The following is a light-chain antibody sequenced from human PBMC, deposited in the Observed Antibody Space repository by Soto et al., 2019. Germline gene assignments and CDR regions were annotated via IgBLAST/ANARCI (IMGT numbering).Light chain of an antibody. CDR1: QGISSY. J-gene: IGKJ1*01. CDR2: AAS. V-gene: IGKV1-8*01. Sequence: AIRMTQSPSSFSASTGDRFNITCRASQGISSYLAWYQQKPGKAPKLLIYAASTLQSGVPSRFSGSGSGTDFTLTISCLQSEDFATYYCQQYYSYPTWTFGQGTKVEIK. CDR3: QQYYSYPTWT.